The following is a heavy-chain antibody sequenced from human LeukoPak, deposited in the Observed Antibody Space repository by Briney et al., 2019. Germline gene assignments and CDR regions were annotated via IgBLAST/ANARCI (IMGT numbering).Heavy chain of an antibody. V-gene: IGHV1-69*13. J-gene: IGHJ4*02. CDR1: GGSFNNYA. Sequence: GASVKVSCKASGGSFNNYAISWVRQAPGQGLEWMGRIIPIFGIANSAQKFQGRVTITADESTSTAYMELSSLRSEDTAVYYCARTYSRYFDYWGQGTLVTVSS. D-gene: IGHD6-13*01. CDR3: ARTYSRYFDY. CDR2: IIPIFGIA.